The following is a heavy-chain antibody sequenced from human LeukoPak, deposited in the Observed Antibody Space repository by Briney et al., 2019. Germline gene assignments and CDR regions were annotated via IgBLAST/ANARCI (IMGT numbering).Heavy chain of an antibody. CDR2: IYTSGST. Sequence: SETLSLTCTVSGYSISNGYNWGWVRQPPGKGLEWIGRIYTSGSTNYNPSLKSRVTMSVDTSKNQFSLKLSSVTAADTAVYYCALLLWFGEPPSTPDAFDIWGQGTMVTVSS. CDR3: ALLLWFGEPPSTPDAFDI. V-gene: IGHV4-38-2*02. CDR1: GYSISNGYN. J-gene: IGHJ3*02. D-gene: IGHD3-10*01.